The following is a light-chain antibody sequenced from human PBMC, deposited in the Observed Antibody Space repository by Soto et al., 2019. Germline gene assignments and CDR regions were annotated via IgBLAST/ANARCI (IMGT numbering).Light chain of an antibody. CDR1: SRDVGSYDL. J-gene: IGLJ1*01. Sequence: QSVLTRPASVSGSPGQSITISCTGTSRDVGSYDLVSWYQQHPGKAPKLMIYEVTKRPSGVSDRFSGSKSGNTASLTISGLQAEDEAAYYCSSYASSSTLEVFGTGTKVTVL. CDR3: SSYASSSTLEV. CDR2: EVT. V-gene: IGLV2-14*02.